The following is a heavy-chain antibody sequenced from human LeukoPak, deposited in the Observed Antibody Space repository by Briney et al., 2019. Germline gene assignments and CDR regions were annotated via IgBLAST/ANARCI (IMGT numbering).Heavy chain of an antibody. CDR2: IYTSGST. D-gene: IGHD6-19*01. Sequence: SQTLSLTCTVSGNSISSGDNYWSWIRQPAGKGLEWIGRIYTSGSTNYNPSLKSRVTISGDTSKNQFSLRLSSVTAADTAVYYCARGPGQRSIAVAGHYFDYWGQGTLVTVSS. J-gene: IGHJ4*02. CDR3: ARGPGQRSIAVAGHYFDY. CDR1: GNSISSGDNY. V-gene: IGHV4-61*02.